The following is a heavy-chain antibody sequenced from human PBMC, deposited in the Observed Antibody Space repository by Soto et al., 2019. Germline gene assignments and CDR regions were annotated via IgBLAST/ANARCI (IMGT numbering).Heavy chain of an antibody. CDR2: MYYSGST. Sequence: SETLSLTCTVSGGSISSGGYYWSWIRQHPGKGLEWIGYMYYSGSTYYNPSLKSRVTISVDTSKNQFSLKLSSVTAADTAVYYCARVGRNCSGGSCFAFDIWGQGTMVTVSS. D-gene: IGHD2-15*01. CDR1: GGSISSGGYY. CDR3: ARVGRNCSGGSCFAFDI. V-gene: IGHV4-31*03. J-gene: IGHJ3*02.